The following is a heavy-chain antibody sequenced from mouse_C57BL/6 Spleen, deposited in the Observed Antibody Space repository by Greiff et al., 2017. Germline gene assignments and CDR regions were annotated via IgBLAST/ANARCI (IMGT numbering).Heavy chain of an antibody. D-gene: IGHD3-3*01. CDR1: GYTFTDYE. CDR2: IDPETGGT. CDR3: TRQGRGAMDY. Sequence: LQESGAELVRPGASVTLSCKASGYTFTDYEMHWVKQTPVHGLEWIGAIDPETGGTAYNQKFKGKAILTADKSSSTAYMELRSLTSDDSAVYYCTRQGRGAMDYWGQGTSVTVSS. V-gene: IGHV1-15*01. J-gene: IGHJ4*01.